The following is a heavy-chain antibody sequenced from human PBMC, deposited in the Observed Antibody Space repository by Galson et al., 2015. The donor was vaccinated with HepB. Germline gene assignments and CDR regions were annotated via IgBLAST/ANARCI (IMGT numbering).Heavy chain of an antibody. J-gene: IGHJ4*02. CDR3: ARDITADEQGY. CDR1: GYTFTSYS. V-gene: IGHV1-46*01. D-gene: IGHD6-13*01. CDR2: INPSGGRT. Sequence: SVKVSCKASGYTFTSYSMNWVRQAPGQGLEWMGIINPSGGRTSYAQKFQGRVTITRDTSTSTVYMELSSLRSEDTAVYYCARDITADEQGYWGQGTLVTDSS.